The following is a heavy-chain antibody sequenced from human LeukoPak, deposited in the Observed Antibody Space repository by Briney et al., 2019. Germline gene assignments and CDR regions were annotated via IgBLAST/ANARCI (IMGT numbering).Heavy chain of an antibody. CDR2: INTNTGIP. CDR1: GYTFSSHA. J-gene: IGHJ3*02. Sequence: ASVKVSCKAFGYTFSSHAMNWVRQAPGQGLELMGWINTNTGIPTYAQGFAGRFVFSLDTSVTTAYLQITSLKAEDTDVYYCARDLVSAGFDIWGQGTMVTVSS. D-gene: IGHD6-6*01. CDR3: ARDLVSAGFDI. V-gene: IGHV7-4-1*02.